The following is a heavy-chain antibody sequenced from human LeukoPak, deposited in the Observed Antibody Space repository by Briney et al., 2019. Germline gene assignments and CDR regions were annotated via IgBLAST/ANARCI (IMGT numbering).Heavy chain of an antibody. CDR2: INPNSGGT. CDR3: ARGWDIVVVPAAISLVLYQDY. CDR1: GYTFTGYY. J-gene: IGHJ4*02. Sequence: ASVKVSCKASGYTFTGYYMHWARQAPGQGLEWMGWINPNSGGTNYAQKFQGRVTMTRDTSISTAYMELSRLRSDDTAVYYCARGWDIVVVPAAISLVLYQDYWGQGTLVTVSS. D-gene: IGHD2-2*02. V-gene: IGHV1-2*02.